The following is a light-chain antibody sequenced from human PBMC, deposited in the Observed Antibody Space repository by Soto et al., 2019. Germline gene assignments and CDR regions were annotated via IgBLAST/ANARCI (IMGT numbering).Light chain of an antibody. CDR2: VAS. CDR3: QQSSTTLYT. Sequence: DIQMTQSPSSLSASVGDRVTITCRASQNIGIYLNWYQQTPGEAPKLLIYVASRLQSGVPSRFSGRGSGTDFTLTISSIQPEDFATYYCQQSSTTLYTFGQGPSWRSN. V-gene: IGKV1-39*01. CDR1: QNIGIY. J-gene: IGKJ2*01.